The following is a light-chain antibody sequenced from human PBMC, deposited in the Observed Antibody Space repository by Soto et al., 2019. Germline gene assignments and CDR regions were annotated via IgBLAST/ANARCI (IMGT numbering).Light chain of an antibody. V-gene: IGLV2-14*01. CDR1: GRDIGAYDY. Sequence: QSALTQPASVSGSPGQSITISCTGSGRDIGAYDYVSWYQQHPGKAPKLLIYEVKNRPSGVSYRFSASKSAFTASLTISGLQAEDEAHYYCGAYTPGVFWVFGQGTKVTVL. J-gene: IGLJ3*02. CDR2: EVK. CDR3: GAYTPGVFWV.